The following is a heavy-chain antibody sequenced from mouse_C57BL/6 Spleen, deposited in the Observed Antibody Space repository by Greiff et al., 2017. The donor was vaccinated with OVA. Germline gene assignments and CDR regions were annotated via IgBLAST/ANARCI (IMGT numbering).Heavy chain of an antibody. J-gene: IGHJ2*01. CDR3: TRVYYDYDYYFDY. V-gene: IGHV5-9-1*02. CDR2: ISSGGDYI. D-gene: IGHD2-4*01. Sequence: EVKLVESGEGLVKPGGSLKLSCAASGFTFSSYAMSWVRQTPEKRLEWVAYISSGGDYIYYADTVKGRFTISRDNARNTLYLQMSSLKSEDTAMYYCTRVYYDYDYYFDYWGQGTTLTVSS. CDR1: GFTFSSYA.